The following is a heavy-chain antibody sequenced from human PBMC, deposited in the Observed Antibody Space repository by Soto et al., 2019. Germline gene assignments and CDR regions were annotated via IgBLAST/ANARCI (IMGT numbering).Heavy chain of an antibody. Sequence: GGSLRLSCAASGFTVSSNYMSWVRQAPGKGLEWVSVIYSGGSTYYADSVKGRFTISGHNSKNTLYLQMNSLRAEDTAVYYCARASGYDYIWGSQPLGYYYYMDVWGKGTTVTVSS. V-gene: IGHV3-53*04. CDR2: IYSGGST. D-gene: IGHD3-16*01. CDR1: GFTVSSNY. J-gene: IGHJ6*03. CDR3: ARASGYDYIWGSQPLGYYYYMDV.